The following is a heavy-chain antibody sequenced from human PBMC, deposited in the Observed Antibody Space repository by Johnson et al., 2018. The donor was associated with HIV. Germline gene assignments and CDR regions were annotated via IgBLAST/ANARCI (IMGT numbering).Heavy chain of an antibody. Sequence: VQLVESGGGLIQPGGSLRRSCAASGFTVSSNYMSWVRQAPGKGLEWVSVIYSGGSTYYADSVKGRFTISRDNSKNTLYLQTNSLRAEDTAVYYCARDHGWAFGPDAFDIWGQGTMVTVSS. CDR1: GFTVSSNY. J-gene: IGHJ3*02. V-gene: IGHV3-66*03. CDR2: IYSGGST. D-gene: IGHD6-19*01. CDR3: ARDHGWAFGPDAFDI.